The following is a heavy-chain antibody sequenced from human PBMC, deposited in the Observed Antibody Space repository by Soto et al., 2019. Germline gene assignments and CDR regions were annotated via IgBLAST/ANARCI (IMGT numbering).Heavy chain of an antibody. CDR1: GGSFSGYY. Sequence: PSETLSLTCAVYGGSFSGYYWSWIRQPPGKGLEWIGEINHSGSTNYNPSLKSRVTISVDTSKNQFSLKVSSVTAADTAVYYCARALIQLWPHYYYGMDVWGQGTTVTVSS. D-gene: IGHD5-18*01. J-gene: IGHJ6*02. CDR2: INHSGST. CDR3: ARALIQLWPHYYYGMDV. V-gene: IGHV4-34*01.